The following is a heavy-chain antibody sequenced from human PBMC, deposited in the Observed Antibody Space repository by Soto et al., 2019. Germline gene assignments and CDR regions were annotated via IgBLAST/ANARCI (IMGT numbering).Heavy chain of an antibody. CDR1: GGSITNSDYY. J-gene: IGHJ5*02. CDR3: ARENSGTRRNGYVPTLCNWFDP. CDR2: IYYTGST. V-gene: IGHV4-39*01. D-gene: IGHD2-2*01. Sequence: PSETLSLTCSVSGGSITNSDYYWGWIRQPPGKGLEWIGSIYYTGSTYYNPSLESRVTISVDTAKNQFSLKVNSVTTADTAVYFCARENSGTRRNGYVPTLCNWFDPWVQGTMVSVSA.